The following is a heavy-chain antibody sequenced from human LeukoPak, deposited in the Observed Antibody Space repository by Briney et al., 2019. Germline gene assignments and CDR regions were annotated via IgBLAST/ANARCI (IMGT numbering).Heavy chain of an antibody. CDR3: ARDGATYYYDSSGPTLRAFDI. Sequence: GGSLRLSCAASGFTVSSDYMSWVRQAPGKGLEWVSVIYSGGSTYYADSVKGRFTISRDNSKNTLYLQMNSLRAEDTAVYYCARDGATYYYDSSGPTLRAFDIWGQGTMVTVSS. CDR1: GFTVSSDY. CDR2: IYSGGST. D-gene: IGHD3-22*01. V-gene: IGHV3-66*01. J-gene: IGHJ3*02.